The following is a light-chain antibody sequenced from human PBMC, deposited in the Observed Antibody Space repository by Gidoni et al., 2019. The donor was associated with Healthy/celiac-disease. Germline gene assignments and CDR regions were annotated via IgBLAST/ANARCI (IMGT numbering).Light chain of an antibody. Sequence: QSALTQPASVSGSPGQSITISCTGTSSDVGGYNYVPWYQQHPGKAPKLMIYEVSNRPSGVSTRFSGSKSVNTASLTISGLQAEDEADYYCSSYTSSSTLVFGTGTKVTVL. CDR2: EVS. CDR3: SSYTSSSTLV. J-gene: IGLJ1*01. CDR1: SSDVGGYNY. V-gene: IGLV2-14*01.